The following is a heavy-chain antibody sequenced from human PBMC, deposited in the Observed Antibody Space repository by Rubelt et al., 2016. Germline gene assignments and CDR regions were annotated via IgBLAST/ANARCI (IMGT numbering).Heavy chain of an antibody. J-gene: IGHJ2*01. D-gene: IGHD1-20*01. CDR3: PIISGCRHPKDNSPVVLACLITGYHPTSVTXTWY. Sequence: EVQLVESGGGLIQPGGSLRLACAASGFTVSSTYMSWVRQAPGKGLEWVSAIYTDERTDYADSVKGRFSITRHNSNNTLYLQMNNLRAPTKAPDVFPIISGCRHPKDNSPVVLACLITGYHPTSVTXTWY. V-gene: IGHV3-53*01. CDR1: GFTVSSTY. CDR2: IYTDERT.